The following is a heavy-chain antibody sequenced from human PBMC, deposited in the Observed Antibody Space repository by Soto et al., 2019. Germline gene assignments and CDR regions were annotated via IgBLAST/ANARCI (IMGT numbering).Heavy chain of an antibody. CDR1: GTSISSSYW. V-gene: IGHV4-4*02. D-gene: IGHD2-21*01. CDR3: ATVPPRIVVVLAEFPT. Sequence: QVQLKQSGPGLVRPSGTLSLTCRVSGTSISSSYWWAWARQSPGKGLEWIGEIYHNGITKYNPSLKSRVSMSIDKSNNQFSLKLTSVTAADTAVYYCATVPPRIVVVLAEFPTWGQGTLVTV. J-gene: IGHJ4*02. CDR2: IYHNGIT.